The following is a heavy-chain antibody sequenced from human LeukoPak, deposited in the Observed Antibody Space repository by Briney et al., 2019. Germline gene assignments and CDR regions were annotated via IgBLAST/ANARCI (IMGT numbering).Heavy chain of an antibody. CDR2: ISAYNGNT. V-gene: IGHV1-18*01. CDR3: ARAYRSIYYYMDV. Sequence: GASVTVSCTASGYTFTSYGISWVRPAPGQGLEWMGWISAYNGNTNYAQELQGRVTMTTDTSTSTAYMELRSLRSDDTAVYYCARAYRSIYYYMDVWGKGTTVTVSS. CDR1: GYTFTSYG. J-gene: IGHJ6*03. D-gene: IGHD3-16*01.